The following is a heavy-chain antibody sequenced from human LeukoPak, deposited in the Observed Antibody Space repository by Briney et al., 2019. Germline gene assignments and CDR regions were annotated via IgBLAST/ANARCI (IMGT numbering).Heavy chain of an antibody. Sequence: GASVKVSCKVSGYTFTRYYMHWVRQAPGQGLEWMGIINPSSGSTSYAQKFQGRVTMTRDTSTSTLNMELSSLRSEDTAVYYCARDYSGNSMDYWGQGTLVTVSS. CDR3: ARDYSGNSMDY. D-gene: IGHD5-12*01. CDR2: INPSSGST. J-gene: IGHJ4*02. V-gene: IGHV1-46*01. CDR1: GYTFTRYY.